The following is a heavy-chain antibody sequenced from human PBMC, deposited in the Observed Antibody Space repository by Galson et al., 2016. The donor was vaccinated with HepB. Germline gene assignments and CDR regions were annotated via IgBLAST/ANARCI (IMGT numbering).Heavy chain of an antibody. CDR1: AFTFRSHA. V-gene: IGHV3-23*01. Sequence: SLRLSCAASAFTFRSHAMTWVRQAPGKGLEWVSSLASDGSTYYADSVKGRFTISRDNSKNTLYLQLNRLKAEDTAVYYCAKECRGGSCYPPETEGWGQGALVTVSS. J-gene: IGHJ4*02. CDR2: LASDGST. D-gene: IGHD2-15*01. CDR3: AKECRGGSCYPPETEG.